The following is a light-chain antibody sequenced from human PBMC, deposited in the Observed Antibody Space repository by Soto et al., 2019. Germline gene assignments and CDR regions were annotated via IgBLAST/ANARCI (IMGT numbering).Light chain of an antibody. V-gene: IGKV3-15*01. Sequence: EIVMTQSPATLSVSPGERATLSCRASQSVSSNLAWYQQKPGQAPGLLIYGASTRATGIPARFSGSGSGTEFTLTISSLHSEDIAVYYCQQYNNWLRTFGQGTKV. CDR2: GAS. CDR3: QQYNNWLRT. J-gene: IGKJ1*01. CDR1: QSVSSN.